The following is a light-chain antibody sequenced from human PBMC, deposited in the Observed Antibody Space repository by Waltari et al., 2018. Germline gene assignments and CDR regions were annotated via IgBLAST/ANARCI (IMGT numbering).Light chain of an antibody. CDR1: GLSSYY. Sequence: SSELTQAPAVSVAMGQTVTITCQGNGLSSYYASWYQQRPGQAPILIMYDKNNRPSGVPDRFSGSNSDNTASLTITGAQAEDEASYYCHSRDASGVGGSFGGGTKLTVL. CDR2: DKN. CDR3: HSRDASGVGGS. J-gene: IGLJ2*01. V-gene: IGLV3-19*01.